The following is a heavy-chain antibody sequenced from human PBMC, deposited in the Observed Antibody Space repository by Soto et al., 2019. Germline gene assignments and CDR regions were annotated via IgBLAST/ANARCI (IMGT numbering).Heavy chain of an antibody. V-gene: IGHV1-69*01. J-gene: IGHJ3*02. Sequence: QVQLVQSGAEVKKPGSSVKVSCKASGGTFSSYAISWVRQAPGQGLEWMGGIIPIFGTANYAQKFQGRVTITADESTSTAYMELSSLRSEDTAVYYCARGRVPYYYDGSGRGAFDIWGQGTMVTVSS. D-gene: IGHD3-22*01. CDR2: IIPIFGTA. CDR1: GGTFSSYA. CDR3: ARGRVPYYYDGSGRGAFDI.